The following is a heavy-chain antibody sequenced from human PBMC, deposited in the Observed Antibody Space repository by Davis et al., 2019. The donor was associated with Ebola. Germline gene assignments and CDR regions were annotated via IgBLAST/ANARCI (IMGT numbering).Heavy chain of an antibody. CDR3: AREGGSGYSYGTFYYYYYMDV. D-gene: IGHD5-18*01. J-gene: IGHJ6*03. Sequence: GGSLRLSCAASGFSFSSYWMNWVRQAPGKGLEWVANIKQDGSEKYYVDSVKGRFTISRDNAKNSLYLQMNSLRAEDTAVYYCAREGGSGYSYGTFYYYYYMDVWGKGTTVTVSS. V-gene: IGHV3-7*03. CDR2: IKQDGSEK. CDR1: GFSFSSYW.